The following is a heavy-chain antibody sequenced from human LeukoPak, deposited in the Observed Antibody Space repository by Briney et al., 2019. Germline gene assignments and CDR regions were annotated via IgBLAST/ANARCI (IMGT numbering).Heavy chain of an antibody. Sequence: PGGSLRLSCAASGLHFSGTAMSWVRQAPGKRLEWVSAISHDGMNAYYADSVKGRFTISRDNSKKTVSLEMSSLTAADTGVYYCVKDGAQYSSGPECDPRGQGALVTVSP. CDR1: GLHFSGTA. V-gene: IGHV3-23*01. CDR2: ISHDGMNA. D-gene: IGHD6-19*01. CDR3: VKDGAQYSSGPECDP. J-gene: IGHJ5*02.